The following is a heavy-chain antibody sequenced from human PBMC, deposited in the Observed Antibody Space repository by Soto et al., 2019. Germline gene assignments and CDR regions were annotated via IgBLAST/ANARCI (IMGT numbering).Heavy chain of an antibody. CDR3: AAGSSIYYYVLDY. D-gene: IGHD3-22*01. V-gene: IGHV3-21*01. Sequence: PGGSLRLSCAASGFTFSSYSMTWVRQAPGKGLEWVSSISSTSSYIYYADSVKGRFTISRDNAKNSLYLEMNSLRAEDTAVYYCAAGSSIYYYVLDYWGQGTLVTVSS. CDR2: ISSTSSYI. CDR1: GFTFSSYS. J-gene: IGHJ4*02.